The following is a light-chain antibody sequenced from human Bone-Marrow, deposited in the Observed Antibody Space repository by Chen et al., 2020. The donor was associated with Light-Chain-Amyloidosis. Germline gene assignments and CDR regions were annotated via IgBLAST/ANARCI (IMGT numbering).Light chain of an antibody. J-gene: IGLJ2*01. CDR1: DLPTKY. V-gene: IGLV3-25*03. Sequence: SYELTQPPSVSVSPGQTARTTCPGDDLPTKYAYWYQQKPGQAPVLVIHRDTERPSGISERFSGSSSGTTATLTISGVQAEDEADYHCQLADSSGTYEVIFGGGTKLTVL. CDR3: QLADSSGTYEVI. CDR2: RDT.